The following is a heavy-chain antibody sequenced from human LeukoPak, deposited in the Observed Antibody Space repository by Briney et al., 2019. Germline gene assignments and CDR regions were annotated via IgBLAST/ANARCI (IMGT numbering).Heavy chain of an antibody. CDR1: GGSISSSSYY. Sequence: PSETLSLTCTVSGGSISSSSYYWGWIRQPPGKGLEWIGSIYYSGSTYYNPSLKSRVTISVDTSKNQFSLKLSSVTAADTAVYYCARGLVGTTVVNRAAFDIWGQGTMVTVSS. CDR2: IYYSGST. D-gene: IGHD4-23*01. J-gene: IGHJ3*02. V-gene: IGHV4-39*07. CDR3: ARGLVGTTVVNRAAFDI.